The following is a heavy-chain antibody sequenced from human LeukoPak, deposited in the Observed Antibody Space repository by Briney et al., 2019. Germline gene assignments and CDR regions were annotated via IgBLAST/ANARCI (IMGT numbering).Heavy chain of an antibody. CDR2: ISYDGSNK. J-gene: IGHJ6*02. Sequence: PGGSPRLSCAASGFTFSSYAMHWVRQAPGKGLEWVAVISYDGSNKYYADSVKGRFTISRDNSKNTLYLQMNSLRAEDTAVYYCARDRRVVPAAVYYYYYGMDVWGQGTTVTVSS. CDR1: GFTFSSYA. V-gene: IGHV3-30-3*01. CDR3: ARDRRVVPAAVYYYYYGMDV. D-gene: IGHD2-2*01.